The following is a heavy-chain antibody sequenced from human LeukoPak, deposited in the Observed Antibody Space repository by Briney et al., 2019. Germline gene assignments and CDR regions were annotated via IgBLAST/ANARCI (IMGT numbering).Heavy chain of an antibody. Sequence: GESLKISCKGSGYSFNAYWIGWVRQMPGKGLEWMGIIYPGDSDTRYSPSFQGQVTMSADKSISTAYLQWSSLKASDTATYYCARRQGCSSTACPPDYWGQGTLVTVS. CDR2: IYPGDSDT. D-gene: IGHD2-2*01. CDR1: GYSFNAYW. V-gene: IGHV5-51*01. J-gene: IGHJ4*02. CDR3: ARRQGCSSTACPPDY.